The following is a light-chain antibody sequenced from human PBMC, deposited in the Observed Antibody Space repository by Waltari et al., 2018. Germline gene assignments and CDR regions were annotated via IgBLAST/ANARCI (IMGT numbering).Light chain of an antibody. Sequence: EIVLTQSPGTLSLSPGERATLSCRASQSVSRTWAWYQQKPGQAPRLLIYDASNRATGIPDRFSGSGSETDFSLTISRLEPEDFAVYYCQKYGTLPATFGQGTKVEVK. J-gene: IGKJ1*01. V-gene: IGKV3-20*01. CDR1: QSVSRTW. CDR2: DAS. CDR3: QKYGTLPAT.